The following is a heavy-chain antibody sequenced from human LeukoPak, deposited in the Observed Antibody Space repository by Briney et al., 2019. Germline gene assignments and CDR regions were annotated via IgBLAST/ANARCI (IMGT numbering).Heavy chain of an antibody. J-gene: IGHJ1*01. Sequence: GGSLRLSCAASGFTFSGYAMSWVRQAPGKGLEWVSVISGSGISTYNTDSVKGRFTISRDNSKNTLYLQMNSLRAEDTAVYYCAKADYYDSNTYRAQFFQHWGQGTLVTVSS. CDR3: AKADYYDSNTYRAQFFQH. D-gene: IGHD3-22*01. CDR1: GFTFSGYA. V-gene: IGHV3-23*01. CDR2: ISGSGIST.